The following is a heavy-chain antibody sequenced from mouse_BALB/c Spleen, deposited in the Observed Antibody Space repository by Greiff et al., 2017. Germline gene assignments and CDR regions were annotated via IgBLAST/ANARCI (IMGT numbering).Heavy chain of an antibody. CDR3: ARHGGYDSPFDY. J-gene: IGHJ2*01. V-gene: IGHV5-12-1*01. CDR2: ISSGGGST. CDR1: GFAFSSYD. D-gene: IGHD2-2*01. Sequence: EVKLVESGGGLVKPGGSLKLSCAASGFAFSSYDMSWVRQTPEKRLEWVAYISSGGGSTYYPDTVKGRFTISRDNAKNTLYLQMSSLKSEDTAMYYCARHGGYDSPFDYWGQGTTLTVSS.